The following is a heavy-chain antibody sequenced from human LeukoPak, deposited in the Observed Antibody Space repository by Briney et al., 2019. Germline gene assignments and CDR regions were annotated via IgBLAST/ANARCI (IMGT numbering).Heavy chain of an antibody. Sequence: GGSLRLSGAASGFTFSNYAMSWVRQAPGKGLEWVSAISGSGGSTYYAHSVKGRFTISRDNSKNTLYLQMNSLRAEDTAVYYCAKNGGTKSYYYGSGSYLDYWGQGTLVTVSS. CDR3: AKNGGTKSYYYGSGSYLDY. CDR1: GFTFSNYA. CDR2: ISGSGGST. D-gene: IGHD3-10*01. J-gene: IGHJ4*02. V-gene: IGHV3-23*01.